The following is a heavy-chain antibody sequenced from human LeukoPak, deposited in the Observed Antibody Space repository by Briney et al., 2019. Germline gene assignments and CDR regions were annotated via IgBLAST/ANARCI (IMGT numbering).Heavy chain of an antibody. V-gene: IGHV3-23*01. D-gene: IGHD2-2*02. J-gene: IGHJ4*02. CDR1: GFTFSSYA. Sequence: GGSLRLSCAASGFTFSSYAMSWVRQAPGRGLEWVSAISGSGGSTYYADSVKGRFTISRDNSKNTLYLQMNSLRAEDTAVYYCAKSTPHLAAITGKTFDYWGQGTLVTVSS. CDR2: ISGSGGST. CDR3: AKSTPHLAAITGKTFDY.